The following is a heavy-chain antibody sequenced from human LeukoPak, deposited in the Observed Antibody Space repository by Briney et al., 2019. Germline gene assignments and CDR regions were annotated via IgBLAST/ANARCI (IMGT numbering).Heavy chain of an antibody. J-gene: IGHJ6*02. V-gene: IGHV3-7*01. Sequence: PGGSLRLSCAASGFTCSSYWMTLVRQAPGKGLEWVANINQDGSEKYYVDSVKGRFTISRDNAKNSLFLQMNSLRAEDTAVYYCARMFGSGSFYNVDYYYGMDVWGQGTTVTVSS. CDR3: ARMFGSGSFYNVDYYYGMDV. CDR1: GFTCSSYW. D-gene: IGHD3-10*01. CDR2: INQDGSEK.